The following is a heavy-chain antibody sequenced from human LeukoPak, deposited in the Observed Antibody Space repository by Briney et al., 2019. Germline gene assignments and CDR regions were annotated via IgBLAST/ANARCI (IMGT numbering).Heavy chain of an antibody. V-gene: IGHV3-21*01. CDR1: GFTFSSYS. D-gene: IGHD3-22*01. CDR2: ISSSSSYI. Sequence: GGSLRLSCAASGFTFSSYSMNWVCQAPGKGLEWVSSISSSSSYIYYADLVKGRFTISRDNAKNSLYLQMNSLRAEDTAVYYCARDGTYYYDSSGYSDYWGQGTLVTVSS. CDR3: ARDGTYYYDSSGYSDY. J-gene: IGHJ4*02.